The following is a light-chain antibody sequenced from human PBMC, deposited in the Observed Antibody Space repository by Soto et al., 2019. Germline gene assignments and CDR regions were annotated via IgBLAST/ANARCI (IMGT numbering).Light chain of an antibody. J-gene: IGLJ1*01. V-gene: IGLV2-14*01. CDR1: SSDVGGYNY. CDR2: EVS. CDR3: SSYTTRSTLV. Sequence: SALTQPASVSGSPGQSIAISCTGTSSDVGGYNYVSWYQQHPGKAPKLMICEVSNRPSGVSDRFSGSKSGNTASLTISGLQAEDEADYYCSSYTTRSTLVFGTGTKVTVL.